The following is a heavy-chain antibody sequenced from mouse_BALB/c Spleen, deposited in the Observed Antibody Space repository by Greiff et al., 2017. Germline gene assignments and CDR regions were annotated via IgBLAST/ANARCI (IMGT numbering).Heavy chain of an antibody. V-gene: IGHV5-6-2*01. CDR1: GFTFSSYY. CDR3: ARHYGNYEAWFAY. CDR2: INSNGGST. Sequence: EVKLVESGGGLVKLGGSLKLSCAASGFTFSSYYMSWVRQTPEKRLELVAAINSNGGSTYYPDTVKGRFTISRDNAKNTLYLQMSSLKSEDTALYYCARHYGNYEAWFAYWGQGTLVTVSA. J-gene: IGHJ3*01. D-gene: IGHD2-1*01.